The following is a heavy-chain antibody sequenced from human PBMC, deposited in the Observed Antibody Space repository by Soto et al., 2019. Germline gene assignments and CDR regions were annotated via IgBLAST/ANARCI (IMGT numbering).Heavy chain of an antibody. D-gene: IGHD3-9*01. J-gene: IGHJ4*02. V-gene: IGHV3-23*01. CDR3: AKDLNILTGYYSPYFDY. CDR2: ISGSGGST. Sequence: GGSLRLSCAASGFTFSSYAMSWVRQAPGKGLEWVSAISGSGGSTYYADSVKGRFTISRDNSKNTLYLQMNSLRAEDTAVYYCAKDLNILTGYYSPYFDYWGQGTLVTVSS. CDR1: GFTFSSYA.